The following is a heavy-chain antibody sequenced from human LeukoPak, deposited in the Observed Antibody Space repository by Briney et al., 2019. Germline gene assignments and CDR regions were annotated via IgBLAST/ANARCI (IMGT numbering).Heavy chain of an antibody. J-gene: IGHJ6*03. Sequence: GGSLRLSCAASGFTFSSYAMSWVRQAPGKGLEWVSAISGSGGSTYYADSVKGRFTISRDNSKNTLYLQMNSLRAEDTAVYYCAKSLVRGSRADYYYYMDVWGKGTTVTVPS. CDR1: GFTFSSYA. V-gene: IGHV3-23*01. CDR3: AKSLVRGSRADYYYYMDV. D-gene: IGHD6-13*01. CDR2: ISGSGGST.